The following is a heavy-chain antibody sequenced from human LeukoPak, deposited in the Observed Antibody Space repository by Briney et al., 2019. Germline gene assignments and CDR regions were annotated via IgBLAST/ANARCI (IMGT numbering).Heavy chain of an antibody. CDR1: GFTFSSYW. J-gene: IGHJ4*02. CDR3: AKRSNSGWNLDY. V-gene: IGHV3-7*03. CDR2: IKQDGSEK. D-gene: IGHD6-19*01. Sequence: GGSLRLSCAASGFTFSSYWMSWFRQAPGKGLEWVANIKQDGSEKYYVDSVKGRFTISRDNAKNSLYLQMNSLRAEDTALYYCAKRSNSGWNLDYWGQGTLVTVSS.